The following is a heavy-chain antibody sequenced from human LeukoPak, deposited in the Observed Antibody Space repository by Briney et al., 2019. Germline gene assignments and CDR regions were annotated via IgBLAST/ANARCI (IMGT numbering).Heavy chain of an antibody. V-gene: IGHV4-34*01. CDR2: INHSGST. CDR3: ASRGIYCSGGSCYSDY. CDR1: GGSFSGYY. D-gene: IGHD2-15*01. Sequence: PSETLSLTCAVYGGSFSGYYWSWTRQPPGKGLEWIGEINHSGSTNYNPSLKSRVTISVDTSKNQFSLKLSSVTAADTAVYYCASRGIYCSGGSCYSDYWGQGTLVTVSS. J-gene: IGHJ4*02.